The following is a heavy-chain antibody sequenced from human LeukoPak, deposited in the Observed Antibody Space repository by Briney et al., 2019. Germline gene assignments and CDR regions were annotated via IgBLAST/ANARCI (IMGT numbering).Heavy chain of an antibody. J-gene: IGHJ5*02. CDR1: GYTFTSYG. CDR3: ARDLGYCRGGSCWYWFDA. Sequence: ASVKVSCKASGYTFTSYGISWVRQAPGQGLEWMGWISAYNGNTNYAQKLQGRVTMTTDTSTSTAYMELRSLRSDDTAVYYCARDLGYCRGGSCWYWFDAWGQGTLVTVSS. V-gene: IGHV1-18*01. CDR2: ISAYNGNT. D-gene: IGHD2-15*01.